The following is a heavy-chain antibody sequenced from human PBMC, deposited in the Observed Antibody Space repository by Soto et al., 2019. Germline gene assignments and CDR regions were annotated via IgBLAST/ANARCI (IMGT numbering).Heavy chain of an antibody. D-gene: IGHD2-21*02. J-gene: IGHJ6*02. V-gene: IGHV2-5*02. CDR2: IYWDDDK. CDR1: GFSISTSRVG. Sequence: SGPTLVNPTQTLTLTCTFSGFSISTSRVGVRCIRQPPGKALEWLALIYWDDDKRYSPSLRSRLTISKDTSKNQVVLTMTNMDPVDTATYYCIQSRCGGDCLQSYASHYYYGMDVWGQGTTVTVSS. CDR3: IQSRCGGDCLQSYASHYYYGMDV.